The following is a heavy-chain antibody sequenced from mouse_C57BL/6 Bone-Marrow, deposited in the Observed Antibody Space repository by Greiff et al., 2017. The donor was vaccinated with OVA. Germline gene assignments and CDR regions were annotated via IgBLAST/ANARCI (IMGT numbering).Heavy chain of an antibody. CDR2: IDPSDSYT. Sequence: QVQLQQPGAELVMPGASVKLSCKASGYTFTSYWMHWVKQRPGQGLEWIGEIDPSDSYTNYNQKFKGKSTLTVDKSSSTAYMQLSSLTSEDSAVYYCARLHFFITTGVDGYFDVWGTGTTVTVSS. CDR1: GYTFTSYW. J-gene: IGHJ1*03. D-gene: IGHD1-1*01. CDR3: ARLHFFITTGVDGYFDV. V-gene: IGHV1-69*01.